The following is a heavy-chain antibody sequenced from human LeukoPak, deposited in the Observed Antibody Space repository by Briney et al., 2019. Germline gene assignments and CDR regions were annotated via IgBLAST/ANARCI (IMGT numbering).Heavy chain of an antibody. V-gene: IGHV4-34*01. D-gene: IGHD5-24*01. J-gene: IGHJ3*02. CDR2: INHSGST. CDR1: GGSFSGYY. Sequence: SETLSLTCAVYGGSFSGYYWSWIRQPPGKGLEWIGEINHSGSTNYNPSLKSRVTISVDTSKNQFSLKLSFVTAADTAVYYCASWDGYNSRAFDIWGQGTMVTVSS. CDR3: ASWDGYNSRAFDI.